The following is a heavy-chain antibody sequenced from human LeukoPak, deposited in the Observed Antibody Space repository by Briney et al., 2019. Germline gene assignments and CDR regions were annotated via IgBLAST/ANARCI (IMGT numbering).Heavy chain of an antibody. V-gene: IGHV4-59*01. J-gene: IGHJ6*03. D-gene: IGHD3-10*01. CDR2: IYYSGST. Sequence: SETLSLTCAVYGGSFSGYYWSWIRQPPGKGLEWIGYIYYSGSTNYNPSLKSRVTISVDTSKNQFSLKLSSVTAADTAVYYCASGRYGSGSYYSYYYYMDVWGKGTTVTVSS. CDR3: ASGRYGSGSYYSYYYYMDV. CDR1: GGSFSGYY.